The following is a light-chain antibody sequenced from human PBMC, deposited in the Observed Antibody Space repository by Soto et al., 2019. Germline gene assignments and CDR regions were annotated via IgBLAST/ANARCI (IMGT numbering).Light chain of an antibody. CDR2: EVN. CDR3: TSYAGSNIGV. Sequence: QSVLTQPPSASGSPGQSVTISCTGTSSDVGAYNYVSWYQQYPGKAPKLMIYEVNKRPSGVPDRFSGSKSGKTASLTVSGLQPEYEAYYHCTSYAGSNIGVFGGGTKLTVL. J-gene: IGLJ3*02. V-gene: IGLV2-8*01. CDR1: SSDVGAYNY.